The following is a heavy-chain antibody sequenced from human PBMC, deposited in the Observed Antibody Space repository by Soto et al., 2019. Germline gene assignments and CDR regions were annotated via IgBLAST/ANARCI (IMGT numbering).Heavy chain of an antibody. CDR1: GVSITTNGYS. Sequence: KASETLSLTCAVSGVSITTNGYSWCWIRQPPGKRLEWIGYIYPSGTIFYNPSLNSRVTISADTSNNQFSLKLTSVTAADTAVYFCATYTGFAKYYFDYWGRGTLVTVSS. CDR2: IYPSGTI. CDR3: ATYTGFAKYYFDY. D-gene: IGHD5-12*01. J-gene: IGHJ4*02. V-gene: IGHV4-30-2*01.